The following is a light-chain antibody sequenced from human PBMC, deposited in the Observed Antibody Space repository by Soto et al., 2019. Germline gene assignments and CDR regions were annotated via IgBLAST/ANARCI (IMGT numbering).Light chain of an antibody. CDR2: GAS. V-gene: IGKV3D-20*02. CDR3: QQHINWPLT. Sequence: EIVLTQSPGTLSLSPGDRATLSCRASQSVSSSYLAWYQQKPGQAPGLLIYGASSRATGIPDRFSGSGSGTDFTLTISRLEPEDFALYYCQQHINWPLTFGGGTKV. CDR1: QSVSSSY. J-gene: IGKJ4*01.